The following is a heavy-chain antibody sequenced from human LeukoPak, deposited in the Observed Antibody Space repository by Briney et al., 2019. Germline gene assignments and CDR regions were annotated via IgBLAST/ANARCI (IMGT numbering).Heavy chain of an antibody. Sequence: SETLSLTCTVSGYSITSGYYWGWIRQPPGKGLEWIGTIYHSGSTYYNPSLKSRVTISVDTSKNQFSLKLSSVTAADTAVYYCARATYYYGSGSYYTDYMDVWGKGTTVTVSS. CDR3: ARATYYYGSGSYYTDYMDV. D-gene: IGHD3-10*01. V-gene: IGHV4-38-2*02. J-gene: IGHJ6*03. CDR1: GYSITSGYY. CDR2: IYHSGST.